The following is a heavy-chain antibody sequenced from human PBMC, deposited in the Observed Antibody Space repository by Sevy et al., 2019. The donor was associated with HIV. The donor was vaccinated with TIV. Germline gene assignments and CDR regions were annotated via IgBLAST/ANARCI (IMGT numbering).Heavy chain of an antibody. CDR1: GFTLSDYY. Sequence: GGSLRLSCTASGFTLSDYYMSWIRQAPGKGLQWISYISGSDDSGGDDTIYYADSVKGRFNISRDNAKNSLYLQMSSVRADDTAVYYCARDHVKDGKGGDYYYHAMDVWGRGTTVTVSS. CDR3: ARDHVKDGKGGDYYYHAMDV. J-gene: IGHJ6*02. D-gene: IGHD3-16*01. CDR2: ISGSDDSGGDDTI. V-gene: IGHV3-11*01.